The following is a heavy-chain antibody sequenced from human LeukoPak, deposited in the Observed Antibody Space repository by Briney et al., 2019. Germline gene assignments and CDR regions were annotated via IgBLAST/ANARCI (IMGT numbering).Heavy chain of an antibody. CDR3: ARAGMARINWFDP. V-gene: IGHV1-69*13. CDR2: IIPIIGTG. CDR1: GYTFTSYG. D-gene: IGHD1-14*01. Sequence: GASVKVSCKASGYTFTSYGISWVRQAPGQGLEWMGGIIPIIGTGDYAQKFQGRVTITADESTSTAYMELSSLRSEDTAVYYCARAGMARINWFDPWGQGTLVTVSS. J-gene: IGHJ5*02.